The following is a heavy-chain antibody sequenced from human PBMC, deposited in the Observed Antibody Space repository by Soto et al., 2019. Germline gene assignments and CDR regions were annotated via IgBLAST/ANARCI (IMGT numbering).Heavy chain of an antibody. CDR3: AKDTWSRDTMIVVSADAFDI. V-gene: IGHV3-23*01. CDR1: GFTFISHA. CDR2: ISGSGGST. J-gene: IGHJ3*02. Sequence: GGFLRLSCAASGFTFISHAMSWVRQAPGKGLEWVSAISGSGGSTYYADSVKGRFTISRDNSKNTLYLQMNSLRAEDTAVYYCAKDTWSRDTMIVVSADAFDIWGQGTMVTVSS. D-gene: IGHD3-22*01.